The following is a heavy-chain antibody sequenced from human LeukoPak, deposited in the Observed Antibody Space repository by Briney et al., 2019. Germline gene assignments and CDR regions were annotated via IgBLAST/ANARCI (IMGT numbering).Heavy chain of an antibody. V-gene: IGHV3-9*01. CDR2: ISWNSNTI. J-gene: IGHJ6*03. CDR3: AKDAGGYYYYYMGV. D-gene: IGHD1-26*01. CDR1: GFLFDDYA. Sequence: GGSLRLSCAASGFLFDDYAMHWVREAPGKGLEWVSGISWNSNTIGYADSVKGRFTISRDNAKNSLYLQMNSLRPEDTALYYCAKDAGGYYYYYMGVWGKGTTVTISS.